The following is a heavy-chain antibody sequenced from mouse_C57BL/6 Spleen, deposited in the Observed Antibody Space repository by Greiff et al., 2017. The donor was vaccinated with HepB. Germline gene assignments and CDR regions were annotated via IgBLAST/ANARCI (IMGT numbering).Heavy chain of an antibody. CDR1: GYTFTSYW. V-gene: IGHV1-50*01. Sequence: QVQLQQPGAELVKPGASVKLSCKASGYTFTSYWMQWVKQRPGQGLEWIGEIDPSDSYTNYNQKFKGKATLTVDTSSSTASMQLSSLTSEDSAVYYCARSRGDYDSHYYAMDYWGQGTSVTVSS. CDR2: IDPSDSYT. D-gene: IGHD2-4*01. CDR3: ARSRGDYDSHYYAMDY. J-gene: IGHJ4*01.